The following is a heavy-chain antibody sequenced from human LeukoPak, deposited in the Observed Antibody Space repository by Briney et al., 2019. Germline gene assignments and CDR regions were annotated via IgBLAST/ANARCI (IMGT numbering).Heavy chain of an antibody. Sequence: PSETLSLTCTVSGGSISSYYWSWIRQPPGKGLEWIGYIYYSGSTNYNPSLKSRVTISVDTSKNQFSLKLSSVTAADTAVYYCARELGDRAYGSGSYTYYYYMDVWGKGTTVTISS. J-gene: IGHJ6*03. V-gene: IGHV4-59*01. CDR3: ARELGDRAYGSGSYTYYYYMDV. CDR1: GGSISSYY. D-gene: IGHD3-10*01. CDR2: IYYSGST.